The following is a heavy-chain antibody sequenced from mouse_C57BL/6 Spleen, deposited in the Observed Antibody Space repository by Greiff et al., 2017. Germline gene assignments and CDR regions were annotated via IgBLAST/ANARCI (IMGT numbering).Heavy chain of an antibody. CDR3: TRMGITTRGY. V-gene: IGHV1-5*01. Sequence: EVQLQQSGTVLARPGASVKMSCKTSGYSFTSYWMHWVKQRPGQGLEWIGAIYPGNSDTSYNQKFKGKAKLTAGQSASTAYMELSSLTNEDSAVYYCTRMGITTRGYWGQGTTLTVSS. J-gene: IGHJ2*01. CDR1: GYSFTSYW. D-gene: IGHD1-1*01. CDR2: IYPGNSDT.